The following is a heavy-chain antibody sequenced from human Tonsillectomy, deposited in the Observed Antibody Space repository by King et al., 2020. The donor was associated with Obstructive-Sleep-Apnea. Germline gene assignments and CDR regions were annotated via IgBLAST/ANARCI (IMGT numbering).Heavy chain of an antibody. CDR3: AREGGSGSYSEY. J-gene: IGHJ4*02. Sequence: PLQESGPGLVKPSETLSLNCTVSDGSISNYYWSWIRQPPGKGLEWIGYVYSSGSTNYNPSLKSRVTISVDTSKNQYSLKLSSVTAADTAVYYCAREGGSGSYSEYWGQGILVTVSS. CDR1: DGSISNYY. V-gene: IGHV4-59*01. D-gene: IGHD3-10*01. CDR2: VYSSGST.